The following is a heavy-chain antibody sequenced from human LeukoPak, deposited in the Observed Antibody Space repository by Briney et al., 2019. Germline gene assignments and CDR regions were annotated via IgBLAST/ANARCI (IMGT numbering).Heavy chain of an antibody. CDR3: ARVPNGEVLWFGDPGNWFDP. J-gene: IGHJ5*02. Sequence: ASVKVSCKASGYTFTSYAMNWVRQAPGQGLEWMGWINTNTGNPTYAQGFTGRFVFSLDTSVSTAYLQISSLKAEDTAVYYCARVPNGEVLWFGDPGNWFDPWGQGTLVTVSS. V-gene: IGHV7-4-1*02. CDR2: INTNTGNP. CDR1: GYTFTSYA. D-gene: IGHD3-10*01.